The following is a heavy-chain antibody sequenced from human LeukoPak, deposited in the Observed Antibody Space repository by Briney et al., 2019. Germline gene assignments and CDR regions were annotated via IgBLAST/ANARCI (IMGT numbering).Heavy chain of an antibody. Sequence: SETLSLTCTVSGGSISSGSYYWGWIRQPAGKGLEWIVRIYTSGSTNYNPSLKSRVTISVDTSKNQFSLKLSSVTAADTAVYYCARSNGKTIAAVSSGFDPWGQGTLVTVSS. CDR1: GGSISSGSYY. J-gene: IGHJ5*02. D-gene: IGHD6-25*01. CDR2: IYTSGST. CDR3: ARSNGKTIAAVSSGFDP. V-gene: IGHV4-61*02.